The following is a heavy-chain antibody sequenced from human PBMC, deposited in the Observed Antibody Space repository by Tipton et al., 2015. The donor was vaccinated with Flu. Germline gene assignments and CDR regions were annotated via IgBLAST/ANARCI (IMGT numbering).Heavy chain of an antibody. D-gene: IGHD3-10*01. J-gene: IGHJ4*02. V-gene: IGHV4-4*07. CDR3: ARFSVRGESDY. CDR2: IYSSGST. CDR1: GGSLSSFY. Sequence: TLSLTCTVSGGSLSSFYWTWIRQPAGKGLEYIGRIYSSGSTNYNPSFKSRVTMSVDTSKNQFSLKMSSVTAADTAVYYCARFSVRGESDYWGQGSLVTVSS.